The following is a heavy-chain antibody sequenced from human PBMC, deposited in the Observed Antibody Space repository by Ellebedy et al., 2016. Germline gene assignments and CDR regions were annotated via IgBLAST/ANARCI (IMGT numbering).Heavy chain of an antibody. J-gene: IGHJ4*02. CDR1: GYTFTSYA. D-gene: IGHD1-7*01. V-gene: IGHV1-3*01. Sequence: ASVKVSCKASGYTFTSYAIHWVRQAPGQRLEWMGWINAGNGNTKYSQKFQGRVTITRDTSASTAYMELSSLRSEDTAVYYCARDSLPLRITGTEFDYWGQGTLVTVSS. CDR3: ARDSLPLRITGTEFDY. CDR2: INAGNGNT.